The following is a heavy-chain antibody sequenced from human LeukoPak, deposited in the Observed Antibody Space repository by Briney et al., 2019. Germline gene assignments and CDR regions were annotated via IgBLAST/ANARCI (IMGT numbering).Heavy chain of an antibody. CDR1: GFTFSTYG. Sequence: GGSLRLSCAASGFTFSTYGMRWVRQAPGKGLEWVAVISYDGSNKYYGDSVKGRFTISRDNSKNTLFLQMKSLRAEDTAVYYCAKDYMKLGYCGSTSCYGGMDVWGQGTTVTVSS. CDR3: AKDYMKLGYCGSTSCYGGMDV. V-gene: IGHV3-30*18. J-gene: IGHJ6*02. CDR2: ISYDGSNK. D-gene: IGHD2-2*03.